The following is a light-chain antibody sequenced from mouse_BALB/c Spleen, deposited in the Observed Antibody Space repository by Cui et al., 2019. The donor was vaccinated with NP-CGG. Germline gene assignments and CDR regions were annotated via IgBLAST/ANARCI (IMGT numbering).Light chain of an antibody. CDR2: GTN. CDR1: TGAVTTSNY. V-gene: IGLV1*01. J-gene: IGLJ1*01. CDR3: ALWYSNHWV. Sequence: QAVVTLEHAPTTSPGETVTLTCRSNTGAVTTSNYANWVQEKPDHLFTGLIGGTNNRAPGVPARFSGSLIGDKAALTITGAQTEDEAIYFCALWYSNHWVFGGGTKLTVL.